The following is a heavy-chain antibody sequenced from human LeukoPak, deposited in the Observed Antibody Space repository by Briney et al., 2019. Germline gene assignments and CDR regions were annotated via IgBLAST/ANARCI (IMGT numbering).Heavy chain of an antibody. D-gene: IGHD1-26*01. V-gene: IGHV1-46*01. CDR1: GYTSTSYY. J-gene: IGHJ4*02. Sequence: ASVKVSCKASGYTSTSYYMHWARQAPGQGLEWMGIINPSGGSTSYAQKFQGRVTMTRDTSTSTVYMELGSLRSEDTAVYYCARARDSGSYFEPDPADYWGQGTLVTVSS. CDR2: INPSGGST. CDR3: ARARDSGSYFEPDPADY.